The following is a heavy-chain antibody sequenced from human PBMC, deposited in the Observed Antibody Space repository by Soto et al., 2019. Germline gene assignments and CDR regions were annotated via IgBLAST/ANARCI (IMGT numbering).Heavy chain of an antibody. Sequence: QVHLQESGPGLVKPSETLSLTCSVSGGAISSSNYYWGWIRQPPGKGLELIASIYYSGRTSYNPSPTSRVTVYVDPSKNQFSLNLSSVTAADTAVYYCARQPTAHWFDPWGQGTLVTVSS. J-gene: IGHJ5*02. CDR1: GGAISSSNYY. CDR2: IYYSGRT. CDR3: ARQPTAHWFDP. V-gene: IGHV4-39*01.